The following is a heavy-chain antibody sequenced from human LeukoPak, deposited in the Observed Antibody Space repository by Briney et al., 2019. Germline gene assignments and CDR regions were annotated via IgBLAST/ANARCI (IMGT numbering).Heavy chain of an antibody. Sequence: ASVKVSCKVSGYTLTDLSMHWVRQAPGKGLEWMGGFDPEDGETIYAQKFQGRVTMTEDTSTDTAYMELSSLRSEDTAVYYCATIPPGELRVYFDYWGQGTLVTVSS. CDR3: ATIPPGELRVYFDY. D-gene: IGHD1-26*01. CDR2: FDPEDGET. V-gene: IGHV1-24*01. J-gene: IGHJ4*02. CDR1: GYTLTDLS.